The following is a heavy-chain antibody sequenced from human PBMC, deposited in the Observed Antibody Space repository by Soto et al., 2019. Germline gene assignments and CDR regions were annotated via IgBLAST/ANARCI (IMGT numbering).Heavy chain of an antibody. J-gene: IGHJ6*02. CDR2: ISYDGSNK. CDR1: GFTFSSYG. D-gene: IGHD4-17*01. V-gene: IGHV3-30*18. CDR3: AKDRGISPLPDDDYGDTLDYYYYGMDV. Sequence: QVQLVESGGGVVQPGRSLRLSCAASGFTFSSYGMHWVRQAPGKGLEWVAVISYDGSNKYYADSVKGRFTISRDNSKNTLYLQMNSLRAEDTAVYYCAKDRGISPLPDDDYGDTLDYYYYGMDVWGQGTTVTVSS.